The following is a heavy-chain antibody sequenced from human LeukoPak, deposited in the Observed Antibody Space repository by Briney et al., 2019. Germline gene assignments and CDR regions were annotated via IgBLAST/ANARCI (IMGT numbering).Heavy chain of an antibody. D-gene: IGHD6-13*01. CDR3: VRTREYSSTWYFDY. V-gene: IGHV4-59*01. J-gene: IGHJ4*02. CDR2: FFLSGST. Sequence: SETLSLTCTVSGGSIRSYYWGWIRQPPGKGLGWIGHFFLSGSTTYNPSLKSRVTISVDTSKNQFSMKITSVTAADTAVYYCVRTREYSSTWYFDYWGQGILVTVSS. CDR1: GGSIRSYY.